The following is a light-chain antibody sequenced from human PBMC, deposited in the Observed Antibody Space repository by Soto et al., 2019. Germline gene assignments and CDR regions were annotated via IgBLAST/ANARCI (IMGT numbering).Light chain of an antibody. CDR1: QSVSNSY. V-gene: IGKV3-20*01. J-gene: IGKJ2*01. CDR3: QQYCSSPVT. CDR2: HAS. Sequence: EIVLTQSPGTLSLSPGERATLSCRASQSVSNSYLAWYQQKPGQAPRLLIYHASSRATGIPDRFSGSGSGTDFTLNISRLEPEDFGVYYCQQYCSSPVTFGQGTKLEIK.